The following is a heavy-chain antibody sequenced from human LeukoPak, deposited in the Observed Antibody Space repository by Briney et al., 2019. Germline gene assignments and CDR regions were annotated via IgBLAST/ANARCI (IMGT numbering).Heavy chain of an antibody. J-gene: IGHJ4*02. V-gene: IGHV3-15*01. CDR2: IKSKTDGGTT. CDR3: TTVSVSSRSGSNYY. Sequence: PGGSLRLSCAASGFTFSSYAMSWVRQAPGKGLEWVGRIKSKTDGGTTDYAAPVKGRFTISRDDSKNTLYLQMNSLKTEDTAVYYCTTVSVSSRSGSNYYWGQGTLVTVSS. CDR1: GFTFSSYA. D-gene: IGHD3-3*01.